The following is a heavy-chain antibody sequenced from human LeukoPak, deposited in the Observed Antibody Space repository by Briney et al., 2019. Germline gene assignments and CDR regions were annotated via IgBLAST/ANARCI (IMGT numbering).Heavy chain of an antibody. CDR3: ATAPRPPTVTTRYFDY. D-gene: IGHD4-17*01. Sequence: SVKVSCKASGGTFSSYAISWVRQAPGQGLEWMGGIIPIFGTANYAQKFQGRVTITADKSTSTAYMELSSLRSEDTAVYYCATAPRPPTVTTRYFDYWGQGTLVTVSS. CDR2: IIPIFGTA. V-gene: IGHV1-69*06. CDR1: GGTFSSYA. J-gene: IGHJ4*02.